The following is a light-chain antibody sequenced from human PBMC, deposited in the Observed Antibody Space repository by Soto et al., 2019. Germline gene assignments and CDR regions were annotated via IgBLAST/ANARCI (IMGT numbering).Light chain of an antibody. CDR3: HQYASSTGT. CDR1: QSVSSSY. V-gene: IGKV3-20*01. CDR2: GAS. J-gene: IGKJ1*01. Sequence: EIVLTQSPGTLSLSPGERATLSCRASQSVSSSYLAWYQQKPGQAPRLLIYGASSRATGIPDRFSGSGSGTDFTLTISRLEPEDFAVYYCHQYASSTGTFGQGTKVDNK.